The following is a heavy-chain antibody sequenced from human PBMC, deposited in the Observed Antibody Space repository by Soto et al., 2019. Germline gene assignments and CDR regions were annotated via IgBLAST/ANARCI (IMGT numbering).Heavy chain of an antibody. CDR3: ARGRYCSGGSCYSFTSRLSPLSYFDY. Sequence: SETLSLTCTVSGGSISSYYWSWIRQPPGKGLEWIGYIYYSGSTNYNPSLKSRVTISVDTSKNQFSLKLSSVTAADTAVYYCARGRYCSGGSCYSFTSRLSPLSYFDYWGQGTLVTVSS. J-gene: IGHJ4*02. D-gene: IGHD2-15*01. CDR1: GGSISSYY. CDR2: IYYSGST. V-gene: IGHV4-59*12.